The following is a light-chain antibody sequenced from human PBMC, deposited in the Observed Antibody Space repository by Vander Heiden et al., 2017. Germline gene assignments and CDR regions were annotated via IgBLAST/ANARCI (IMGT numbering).Light chain of an antibody. J-gene: IGKJ1*01. CDR1: QTINTY. V-gene: IGKV1-39*01. CDR3: QQSYSTMWT. Sequence: DSQMTQSPSSLSASIGDRVTITCRASQTINTYLNWYQQKPGEAPKLLIYSVFNLQEGVPSRFSGSRSGTNFTLTISSLQPEDFASYFCQQSYSTMWTFGQGTKVEVK. CDR2: SVF.